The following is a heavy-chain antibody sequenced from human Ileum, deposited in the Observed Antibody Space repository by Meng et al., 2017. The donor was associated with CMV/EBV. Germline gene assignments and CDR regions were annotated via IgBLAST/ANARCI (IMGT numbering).Heavy chain of an antibody. CDR2: IKQDGNEI. CDR3: ARGGGRYEY. Sequence: GGSLRLSCEASGFTFSGYWMSWVRQAPGKGLEWVANIKQDGNEIYYVDSVKGRFTISRDNSKNSLYLQMNSLRAEDTAVYDCARGGGRYEYWGQGTLVTVSS. D-gene: IGHD6-19*01. CDR1: GFTFSGYW. V-gene: IGHV3-7*01. J-gene: IGHJ4*02.